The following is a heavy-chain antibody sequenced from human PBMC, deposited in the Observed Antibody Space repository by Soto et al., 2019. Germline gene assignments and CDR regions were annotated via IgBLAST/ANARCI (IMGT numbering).Heavy chain of an antibody. V-gene: IGHV1-18*01. CDR1: GYTFTSYG. D-gene: IGHD3-9*01. CDR2: ISAYNGNT. CDR3: ARTPPAVRYFDWLLDY. Sequence: GASVKVSCKASGYTFTSYGISWVRQAPGQGLEWMGWISAYNGNTNYAQKLQGRVTMTTDTSTSTAYMELRSLRSDDTAVYYCARTPPAVRYFDWLLDYWGQGTLVPVSS. J-gene: IGHJ4*02.